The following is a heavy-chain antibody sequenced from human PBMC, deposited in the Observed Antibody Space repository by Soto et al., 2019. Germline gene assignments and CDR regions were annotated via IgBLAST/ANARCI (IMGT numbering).Heavy chain of an antibody. Sequence: GESLKISCKGSGYSFTSYWIGWVRQMPGKGLEWMGIIYPGDSDTRYSPSFQGQVTISADKSISTAYLQWSSLKASDTAMYYCARNQTGTNSADAFDIWGQGTMVTVSS. CDR2: IYPGDSDT. D-gene: IGHD1-7*01. CDR3: ARNQTGTNSADAFDI. J-gene: IGHJ3*02. V-gene: IGHV5-51*01. CDR1: GYSFTSYW.